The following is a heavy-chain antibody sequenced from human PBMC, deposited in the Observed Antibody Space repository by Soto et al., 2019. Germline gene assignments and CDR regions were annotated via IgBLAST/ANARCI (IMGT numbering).Heavy chain of an antibody. CDR2: VNPDSGNT. D-gene: IGHD1-1*01. J-gene: IGHJ5*02. CDR3: ARGGRTMMEVHRLDP. CDR1: GYNFIGYD. V-gene: IGHV1-8*01. Sequence: QVQLVQSGAEVKKPGASVRVSCRTSGYNFIGYDINWLRQAPGQGLVWMGGVNPDSGNTGYEQKFRGRVTMTTESFTKTAYMEINRLTSDDTAVYYCARGGRTMMEVHRLDPWGQGTLVIVSS.